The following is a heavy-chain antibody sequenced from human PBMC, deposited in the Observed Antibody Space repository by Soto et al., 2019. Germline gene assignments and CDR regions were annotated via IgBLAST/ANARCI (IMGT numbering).Heavy chain of an antibody. V-gene: IGHV4-39*01. Sequence: SETLSLTCTVSGGSISSSSYYWGWIRQPPGKGLEWIGSIYYSGSTYYNPSLKSRVTISVDTSKNQFSLKLSSVTAADTAVYYCARAHYDILTGYYETEYFQHWGQGTLVTVSS. CDR2: IYYSGST. D-gene: IGHD3-9*01. J-gene: IGHJ1*01. CDR1: GGSISSSSYY. CDR3: ARAHYDILTGYYETEYFQH.